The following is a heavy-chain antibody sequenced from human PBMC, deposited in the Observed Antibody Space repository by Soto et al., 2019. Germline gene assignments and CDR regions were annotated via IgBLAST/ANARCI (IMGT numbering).Heavy chain of an antibody. CDR1: GFTFNAYW. V-gene: IGHV3-7*03. D-gene: IGHD2-21*02. Sequence: GSLRLSCAASGFTFNAYWMTWVRQAPGQGLEWVANIRHDGSEKYYVDSVKGRFTISRDTTKKSLDLQMNDLRAEDTAVYYCARDKMAFCSGDCYYGSYYYGMDVWGQGTTVTVSS. CDR2: IRHDGSEK. J-gene: IGHJ6*02. CDR3: ARDKMAFCSGDCYYGSYYYGMDV.